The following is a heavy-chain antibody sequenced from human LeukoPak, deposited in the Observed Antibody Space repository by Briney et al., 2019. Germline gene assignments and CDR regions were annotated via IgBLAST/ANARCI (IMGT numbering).Heavy chain of an antibody. CDR1: GFTFTSYS. Sequence: PGGSLRLSCAASGFTFTSYSMNWVRQAPGKGLEWVSTISGGGGSTYYADSVKGRFTISRDNSKNTLYLQVNSLRAEDTAVYYCAKEAYYYGMDVWGQGTTVTVSS. J-gene: IGHJ6*02. V-gene: IGHV3-23*01. CDR3: AKEAYYYGMDV. CDR2: ISGGGGST.